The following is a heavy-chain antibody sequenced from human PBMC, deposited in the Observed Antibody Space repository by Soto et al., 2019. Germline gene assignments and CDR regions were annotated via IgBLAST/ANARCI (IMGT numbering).Heavy chain of an antibody. J-gene: IGHJ4*02. V-gene: IGHV3-64D*06. CDR2: ISSSGGST. Sequence: GGSLRLSCSASGFTFSDYAMHWVRQAPGKGLECVSAISSSGGSTYCADSVKGRFTISRSNSKNTLYLQMSSLRAEDTAVYYCVKSTGTAPYYFDYWGQGALVTVSS. CDR1: GFTFSDYA. CDR3: VKSTGTAPYYFDY. D-gene: IGHD1-1*01.